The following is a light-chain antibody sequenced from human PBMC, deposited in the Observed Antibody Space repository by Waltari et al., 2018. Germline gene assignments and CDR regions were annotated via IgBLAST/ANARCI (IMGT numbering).Light chain of an antibody. Sequence: QSALTQPAAVSGSPGQSITISSTGTFSDVGAYPSVSWYQHHPGKAPKLIIYEVTDRPSGVSNRFSGSKSGDTASLTISGLQAEDEADYYCSSCSYTPTTTVVFGTGTRVTVL. J-gene: IGLJ1*01. V-gene: IGLV2-14*01. CDR3: SSCSYTPTTTVV. CDR1: FSDVGAYPS. CDR2: EVT.